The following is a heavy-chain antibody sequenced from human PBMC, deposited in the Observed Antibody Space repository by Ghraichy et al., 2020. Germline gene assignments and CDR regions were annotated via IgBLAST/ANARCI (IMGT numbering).Heavy chain of an antibody. CDR3: AKDVGDFYYYYYMDV. CDR1: GFTFSRIA. V-gene: IGHV3-23*01. D-gene: IGHD4-17*01. Sequence: GGSLRLSCAASGFTFSRIAMTWVRQAPGKGLEWVSTISSAAVTYYADSVKCRFTISRDNSKNTLYLQMNSLRAEDTAVYYCAKDVGDFYYYYYMDVWGRGTTVTVSS. J-gene: IGHJ6*03. CDR2: ISSAAVT.